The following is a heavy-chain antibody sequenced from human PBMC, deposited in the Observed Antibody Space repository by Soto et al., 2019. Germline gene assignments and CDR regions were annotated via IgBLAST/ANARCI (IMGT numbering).Heavy chain of an antibody. V-gene: IGHV1-69*13. CDR2: IIPIFGTA. CDR3: ARVGHCSGGSCYPHPNWFDP. CDR1: GGTFSSYA. J-gene: IGHJ5*02. D-gene: IGHD2-15*01. Sequence: SVKVSCKASGGTFSSYAISWVRQAPGQGLEWMGGIIPIFGTANYAQKFQGRVTITADESTSTAYMGLSSLRSEDTAVYYCARVGHCSGGSCYPHPNWFDPWGQGTLVTVSS.